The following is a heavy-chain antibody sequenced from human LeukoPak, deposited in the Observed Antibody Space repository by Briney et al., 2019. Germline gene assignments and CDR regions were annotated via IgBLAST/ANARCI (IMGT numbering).Heavy chain of an antibody. CDR3: AREGTYYDILTGYHLWLNYYYYGMDV. V-gene: IGHV1-18*01. J-gene: IGHJ6*02. Sequence: ASVKVSCKASGYTFTSCGISWVRQAPGQGLEWMGWISAYNGNTNYAQKLQGRVTMTTDTSTSTAYMELRSLRSDDTAVYYCAREGTYYDILTGYHLWLNYYYYGMDVWGQGTTVTVSS. CDR2: ISAYNGNT. D-gene: IGHD3-9*01. CDR1: GYTFTSCG.